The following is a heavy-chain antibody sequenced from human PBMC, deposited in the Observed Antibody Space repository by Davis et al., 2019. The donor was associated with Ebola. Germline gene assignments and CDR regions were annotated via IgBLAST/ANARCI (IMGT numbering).Heavy chain of an antibody. CDR3: ARGGTPDRSGYYPSRAYYGMDV. V-gene: IGHV4-61*01. D-gene: IGHD3-3*01. Sequence: PGGSLRLSCTVSGGSISSSSYYWSWIRQPPGKGLEWIGYIYYSGSTNYNPSLKSRVTISVDTSKNQFSLKLSSVTAADTAVYYCARGGTPDRSGYYPSRAYYGMDVWGQGTTVTASS. CDR1: GGSISSSSYY. CDR2: IYYSGST. J-gene: IGHJ6*02.